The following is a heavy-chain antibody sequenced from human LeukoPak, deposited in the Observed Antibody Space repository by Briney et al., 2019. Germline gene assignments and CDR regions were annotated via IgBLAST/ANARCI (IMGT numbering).Heavy chain of an antibody. CDR3: AKGTTSSPTCPIDY. V-gene: IGHV3-23*01. CDR2: ISDSGGSA. Sequence: GESLILSCAASGFTFRSYAMNWVRQAPGKGLQWVSVISDSGGSAHYADSVQGRFTISRDNSKNTLYIQMNSLRAEDTAIYYCAKGTTSSPTCPIDYWGPGTLVTVSS. CDR1: GFTFRSYA. J-gene: IGHJ4*02. D-gene: IGHD2-2*01.